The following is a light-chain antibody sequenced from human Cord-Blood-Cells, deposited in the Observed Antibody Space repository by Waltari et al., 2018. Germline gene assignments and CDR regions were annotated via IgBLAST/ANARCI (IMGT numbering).Light chain of an antibody. Sequence: QSALTQPASVSGSPGQSITISCTGTSSDVWSYNLVSWYQQHPGQAPKLMIYEGSKRPSGVSNRFSGSKSGNTASLTISGLQAEDEADYYCCSYAGSSTPYVFGTGTKVTVL. CDR1: SSDVWSYNL. V-gene: IGLV2-23*01. CDR2: EGS. CDR3: CSYAGSSTPYV. J-gene: IGLJ1*01.